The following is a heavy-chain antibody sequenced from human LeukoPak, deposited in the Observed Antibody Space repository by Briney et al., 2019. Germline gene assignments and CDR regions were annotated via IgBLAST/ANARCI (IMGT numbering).Heavy chain of an antibody. D-gene: IGHD1-26*01. V-gene: IGHV4-34*01. J-gene: IGHJ4*02. CDR1: GGSFSGYY. CDR2: INHSGST. Sequence: SETLSLTCADYGGSFSGYYWSWIRQPPGKGLEWIGEINHSGSTNYNPSLKSRVTISVDTSKNQFSLKLSSVTAADTAVYYCARLVGATNDVWGQGTLVTVSS. CDR3: ARLVGATNDV.